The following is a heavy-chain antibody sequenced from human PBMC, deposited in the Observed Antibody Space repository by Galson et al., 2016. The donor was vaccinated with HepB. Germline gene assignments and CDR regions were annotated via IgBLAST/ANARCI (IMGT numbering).Heavy chain of an antibody. Sequence: SETLFLTCTVSGGSISSSSYYWGWIRQPPGKGLEWIGSIYYSGSTYYNPSLKSRVTISVDTSKNQFSLKLSSVTAADTAVYYCARARPVYDILTGYYPNWFDPWGQGTLVTVSS. CDR1: GGSISSSSYY. CDR3: ARARPVYDILTGYYPNWFDP. CDR2: IYYSGST. V-gene: IGHV4-39*01. D-gene: IGHD3-9*01. J-gene: IGHJ5*02.